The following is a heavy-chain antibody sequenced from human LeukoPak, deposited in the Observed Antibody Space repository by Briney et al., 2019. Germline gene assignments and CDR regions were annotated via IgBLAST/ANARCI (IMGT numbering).Heavy chain of an antibody. V-gene: IGHV4-39*01. CDR2: IYYSGST. J-gene: IGHJ5*02. CDR1: GGSISSSSYY. D-gene: IGHD1-26*01. CDR3: ARQSEWELPNWFDP. Sequence: IPSETLSLTCTVSGGSISSSSYYWGWIRQPPGKGLEWIGSIYYSGSTYYNPSLKSRVTISVDTSKNQFSLKLSSVTAADTAVYYCARQSEWELPNWFDPWGQGTLVTVSS.